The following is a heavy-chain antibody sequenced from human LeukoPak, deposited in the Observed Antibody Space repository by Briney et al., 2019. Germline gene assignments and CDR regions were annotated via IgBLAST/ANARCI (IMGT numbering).Heavy chain of an antibody. CDR3: VKRGRSGDYAYDK. J-gene: IGHJ4*02. V-gene: IGHV3-64D*06. D-gene: IGHD4-17*01. CDR1: GFTFSSYA. CDR2: VASGGTT. Sequence: GGSLRLSCSASGFTFSSYAMHWVRQAPGKGLQYVSAVASGGTTYYADAVKGRFTISRDNSKNTLYLQLSSLRAEDTAMYNCVKRGRSGDYAYDKWGQGTLVIVSS.